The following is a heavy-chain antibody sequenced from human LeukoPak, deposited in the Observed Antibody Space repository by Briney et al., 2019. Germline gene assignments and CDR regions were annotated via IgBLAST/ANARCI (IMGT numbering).Heavy chain of an antibody. J-gene: IGHJ4*02. V-gene: IGHV4-38-2*02. CDR3: ATEIRGYSAYFDY. CDR2: IYHSGST. D-gene: IGHD5-18*01. CDR1: GYSISSGYY. Sequence: KTSETLSLTCTVSGYSISSGYYWGWIRQPPGKGLEWIGSIYHSGSTYYNPSLKSRVTISVDTSKNQFSLKLSSVTAADTAVYYCATEIRGYSAYFDYWGQGTLVTVSS.